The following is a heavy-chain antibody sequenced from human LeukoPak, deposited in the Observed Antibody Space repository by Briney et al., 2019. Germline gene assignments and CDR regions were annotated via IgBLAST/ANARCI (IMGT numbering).Heavy chain of an antibody. CDR1: GFTFSNYW. V-gene: IGHV3-7*04. J-gene: IGHJ6*02. CDR3: ARDDAPINYYYYGMDV. CDR2: IKQDGSEK. Sequence: GGSLRLSCAASGFTFSNYWMNWVRQAPGKGLEWVANIKQDGSEKYYVDSVKGRFTISRNNAKHSLYLQINSLRAEDTAVYYCARDDAPINYYYYGMDVWGQGTTVTVSS.